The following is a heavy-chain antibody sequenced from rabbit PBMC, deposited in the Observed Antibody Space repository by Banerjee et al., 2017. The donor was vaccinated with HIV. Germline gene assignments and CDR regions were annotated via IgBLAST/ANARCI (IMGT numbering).Heavy chain of an antibody. CDR2: INTSSGNT. D-gene: IGHD6-1*01. V-gene: IGHV1S45*01. CDR3: ARGADSSMELNI. CDR1: GFSFSNKYV. Sequence: QEQLEESGGDLVKPEGSLTLTCTASGFSFSNKYVMCWVRQAPGKGLEWIACINTSSGNTVYASWAKGRFTISRTSWTTVTLQMTTLTAADTATYFCARGADSSMELNIWGQGTLVTVS. J-gene: IGHJ3*01.